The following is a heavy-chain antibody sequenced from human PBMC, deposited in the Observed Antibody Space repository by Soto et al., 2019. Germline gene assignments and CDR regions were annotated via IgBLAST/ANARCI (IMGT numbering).Heavy chain of an antibody. Sequence: QVQLQESGPGLVKPSQTLSLPCTVSGGSISSGGSYWTWIRQHPGKARGGIGYIYYSGSTYYNPSLKSRVTRSVDTSKNQFSLKLSSVTAADTAVYYCARTALNVDIVAKTSRYYFDYWGQGTLVTVSS. CDR2: IYYSGST. CDR1: GGSISSGGSY. D-gene: IGHD5-12*01. J-gene: IGHJ4*02. V-gene: IGHV4-31*03. CDR3: ARTALNVDIVAKTSRYYFDY.